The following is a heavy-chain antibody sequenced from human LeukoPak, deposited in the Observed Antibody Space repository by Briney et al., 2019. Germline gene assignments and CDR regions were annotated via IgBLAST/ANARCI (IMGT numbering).Heavy chain of an antibody. CDR2: ISGSGGST. CDR1: GFTFSSDA. V-gene: IGHV3-23*01. CDR3: AKDSYDSSGYLFDY. J-gene: IGHJ4*02. Sequence: GGSLRLSCAASGFTFSSDAMHWVRQAPGKGLEWVSAISGSGGSTYYADSVKGRFTISRDNSKNTLYLQMNSLRAEDTAVYYCAKDSYDSSGYLFDYWGQGTLVTVSS. D-gene: IGHD3-22*01.